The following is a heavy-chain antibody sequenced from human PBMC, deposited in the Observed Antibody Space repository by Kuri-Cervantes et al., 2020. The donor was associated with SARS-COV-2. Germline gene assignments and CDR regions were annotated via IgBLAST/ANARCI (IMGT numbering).Heavy chain of an antibody. Sequence: SETLSLTCTVSGGSISSYYRSWIRQPAGKGLEWIGRICTSGSTNYNPSFKRRVTMSVDTSTNQFSLKLSSVTAADTAVYYCARETTVTGYYYYGMDVWGQGTTVTVSS. CDR3: ARETTVTGYYYYGMDV. J-gene: IGHJ6*02. V-gene: IGHV4-4*07. D-gene: IGHD4-11*01. CDR2: ICTSGST. CDR1: GGSISSYY.